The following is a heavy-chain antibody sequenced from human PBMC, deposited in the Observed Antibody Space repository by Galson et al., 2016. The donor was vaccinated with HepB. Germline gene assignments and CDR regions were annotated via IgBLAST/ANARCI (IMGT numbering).Heavy chain of an antibody. CDR3: ARDVLRYFDWLLYGGSNYYYYGRDV. Sequence: SLRLSCAASGFTFSSYGMHWVRQAPGKGLEWVAVIWYDGSNKYYADSVKGRFTISRDNSKNTLYLQMNSLRAEDTAVYYCARDVLRYFDWLLYGGSNYYYYGRDVWGQGTTVTVSS. D-gene: IGHD3-9*01. J-gene: IGHJ6*02. CDR2: IWYDGSNK. CDR1: GFTFSSYG. V-gene: IGHV3-33*01.